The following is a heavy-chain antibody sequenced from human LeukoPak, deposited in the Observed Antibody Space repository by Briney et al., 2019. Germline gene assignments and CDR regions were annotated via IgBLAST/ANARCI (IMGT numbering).Heavy chain of an antibody. CDR3: ARVGYCISATCDRGALDI. CDR2: IYHSGNT. CDR1: GYSISSGYY. D-gene: IGHD2-2*03. V-gene: IGHV4-38-2*02. Sequence: KASETLSLTCTVSGYSISSGYYWGWIRQPPGKGLEWIGSIYHSGNTYYNPSLKSRVTISVDTSKNQFSLNLSSVTAADTAVYYCARVGYCISATCDRGALDIWGQGTKVTVSS. J-gene: IGHJ3*02.